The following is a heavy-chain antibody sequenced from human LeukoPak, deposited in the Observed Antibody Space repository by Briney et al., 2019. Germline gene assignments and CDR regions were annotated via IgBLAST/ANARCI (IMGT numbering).Heavy chain of an antibody. CDR1: GGSFSGYY. V-gene: IGHV4-34*01. J-gene: IGHJ3*02. CDR2: INNSGST. Sequence: PSETLSLTCAVYGGSFSGYYWSWIRQPPGKGREWIGEINNSGSTNYNPSLKSRVTISVHTSKNQFSLKLNSVTAADTAVYYCARGAPKEIQLWLRLRGVAFDIWGQGTMVTVSS. D-gene: IGHD5-18*01. CDR3: ARGAPKEIQLWLRLRGVAFDI.